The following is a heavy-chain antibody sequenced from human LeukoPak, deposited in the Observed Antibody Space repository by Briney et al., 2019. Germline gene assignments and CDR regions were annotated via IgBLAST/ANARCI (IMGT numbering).Heavy chain of an antibody. CDR3: ARAFGGSGGSTGAIWFDP. CDR2: ISSSGSTI. CDR1: GFTFSSYE. D-gene: IGHD2-15*01. J-gene: IGHJ5*02. Sequence: GGSLRLSCAASGFTFSSYEMNWVRQAPGKGLEWVSYISSSGSTIYYADSVKGRFTISRDNAKNSLYLQMNSLRAEDTAVYYCARAFGGSGGSTGAIWFDPWGQGTLVTVSS. V-gene: IGHV3-48*03.